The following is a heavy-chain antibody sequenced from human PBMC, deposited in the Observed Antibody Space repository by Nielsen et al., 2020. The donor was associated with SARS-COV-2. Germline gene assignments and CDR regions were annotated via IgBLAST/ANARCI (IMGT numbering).Heavy chain of an antibody. D-gene: IGHD2-2*01. J-gene: IGHJ3*02. Sequence: GESLKISCAASGFTFSSYSMNWVRQAPGKGLEWVSCISGSSRYIYYADSVKGRFTISRDNAKNSLYLQMNSLRAEDTAVYYCARDFKGYCSSSSCLDAFDIWGQGTMVTVSS. CDR2: ISGSSRYI. V-gene: IGHV3-21*01. CDR1: GFTFSSYS. CDR3: ARDFKGYCSSSSCLDAFDI.